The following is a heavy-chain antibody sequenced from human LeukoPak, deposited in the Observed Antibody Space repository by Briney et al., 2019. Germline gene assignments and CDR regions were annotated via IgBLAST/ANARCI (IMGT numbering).Heavy chain of an antibody. Sequence: SETLSLTCTVSGGSIRNYYWSWIRQPPGKGLEWIGYMYYTGITNYNPSLTSRVTISADTSKNQFSLKLSSVTAADTAVYYCARLSCSGGSCYRWFDPWGQGTLVTVSS. J-gene: IGHJ5*02. CDR2: MYYTGIT. V-gene: IGHV4-59*01. CDR1: GGSIRNYY. D-gene: IGHD2-15*01. CDR3: ARLSCSGGSCYRWFDP.